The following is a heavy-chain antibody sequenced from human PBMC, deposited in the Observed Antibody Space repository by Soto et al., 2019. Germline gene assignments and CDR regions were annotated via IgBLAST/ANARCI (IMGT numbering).Heavy chain of an antibody. CDR1: GFTFSSNA. J-gene: IGHJ4*02. V-gene: IGHV3-30-3*01. D-gene: IGHD6-13*01. CDR2: ISYDGSNK. Sequence: QVQLVESGGGVVQPGRSLRLSCAASGFTFSSNAMHWVRQAPGKGLEWVAVISYDGSNKYYADSVKGRFTISRDNSKNTLYLQMNSLRAEDTAVYYCARTSSSWPPLFDYWGQGTLVTVSS. CDR3: ARTSSSWPPLFDY.